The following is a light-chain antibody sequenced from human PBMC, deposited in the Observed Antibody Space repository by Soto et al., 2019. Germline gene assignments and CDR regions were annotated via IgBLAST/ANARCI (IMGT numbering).Light chain of an antibody. CDR3: TSYTTSSTVV. V-gene: IGLV2-14*03. CDR1: SSDVGGYNF. CDR2: DVS. Sequence: QSVLPQPASVSGSPGQSITISCTGTSSDVGGYNFVSWYQQHPGKAPKVMIYDVSDRHSGVSDRFSGSKSGNTASLTISGLQAEDEAHYYCTSYTTSSTVVFGGGTKVTVL. J-gene: IGLJ2*01.